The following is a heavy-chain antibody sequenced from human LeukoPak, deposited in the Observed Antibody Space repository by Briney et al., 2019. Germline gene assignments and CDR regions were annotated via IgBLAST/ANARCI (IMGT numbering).Heavy chain of an antibody. J-gene: IGHJ4*02. CDR3: ASFAAETYYYGSGDY. D-gene: IGHD3-10*01. V-gene: IGHV1-69*13. Sequence: ASVKLSCKASGGTFSSYAISWVRQAPGQGLEWMGGIIPLFGTTNYAQKFHGRVTITADESTSTAYMELSSLRSEDTAVYYCASFAAETYYYGSGDYWGQGTLVTVSS. CDR2: IIPLFGTT. CDR1: GGTFSSYA.